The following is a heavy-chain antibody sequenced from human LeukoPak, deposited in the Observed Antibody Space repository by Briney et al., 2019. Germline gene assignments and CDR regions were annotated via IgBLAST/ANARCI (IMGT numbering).Heavy chain of an antibody. CDR3: ARGGLVSYDSSGYYYPDY. Sequence: ASVKVSCKASGYTFTSYYMHWVRQAPGQGLEWMGIINPSGGRTSYAQKFQGRVTMTRDTSTSTVYMELSSLRSEDTAVYYCARGGLVSYDSSGYYYPDYWGQGTLVTVSS. J-gene: IGHJ4*02. CDR2: INPSGGRT. CDR1: GYTFTSYY. D-gene: IGHD3-22*01. V-gene: IGHV1-46*01.